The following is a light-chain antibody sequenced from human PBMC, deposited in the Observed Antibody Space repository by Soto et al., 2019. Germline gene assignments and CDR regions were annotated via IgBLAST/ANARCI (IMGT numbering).Light chain of an antibody. Sequence: EILITQSPATLSVSPGERATLSCRASQSVSSNLAWYQQTPGQAPRLLIYGASTRDTGIPARFSGSGSGTEFTLTISSLQSEDFSVYYCQQYNNWPRTFGQGTKVDIK. CDR3: QQYNNWPRT. CDR1: QSVSSN. J-gene: IGKJ1*01. V-gene: IGKV3-15*01. CDR2: GAS.